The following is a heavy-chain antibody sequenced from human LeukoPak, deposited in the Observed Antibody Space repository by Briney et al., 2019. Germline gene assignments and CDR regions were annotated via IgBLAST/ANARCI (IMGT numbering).Heavy chain of an antibody. CDR3: VRDGGVSGYDLLDY. CDR1: GFTFSSYW. CDR2: IKQDGSEK. Sequence: GGSLRPSCAASGFTFSSYWMSWVRQAPGKGLEWVANIKQDGSEKYYVDSVKGRFTISRDNAKNSLYLQMNSLRAEDTAVYYCVRDGGVSGYDLLDYWGQGTLVTVSS. V-gene: IGHV3-7*01. D-gene: IGHD5-12*01. J-gene: IGHJ4*02.